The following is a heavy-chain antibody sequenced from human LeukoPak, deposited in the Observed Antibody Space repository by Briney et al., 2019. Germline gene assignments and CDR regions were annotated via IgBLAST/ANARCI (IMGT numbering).Heavy chain of an antibody. D-gene: IGHD2-15*01. Sequence: GGSLRLSCVASGFTLSSHAMSWVRQAPGKGLEWVSAISANGASTYYAVSVRGRLTISRDKSKNTLYLEMNSLRADDTAMYYCARACSGGTCYLAGFDIWGHGTKVTVSS. J-gene: IGHJ3*02. CDR1: GFTLSSHA. V-gene: IGHV3-23*01. CDR2: ISANGAST. CDR3: ARACSGGTCYLAGFDI.